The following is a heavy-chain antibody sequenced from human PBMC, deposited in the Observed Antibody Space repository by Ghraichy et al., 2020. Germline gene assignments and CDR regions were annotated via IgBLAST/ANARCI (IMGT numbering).Heavy chain of an antibody. V-gene: IGHV5-10-1*01. CDR2: IDPSDSYT. J-gene: IGHJ6*02. D-gene: IGHD5-12*01. CDR1: GYSFTSYW. Sequence: GESLNISCKGSGYSFTSYWISWVRQMPGKGLEWMGRIDPSDSYTNYSPSFQGHVTISADKSISTAYLQWSSLKASDTAMYYCARRSSGYDSPLYYYYYGMDVWGQGTTVTVSS. CDR3: ARRSSGYDSPLYYYYYGMDV.